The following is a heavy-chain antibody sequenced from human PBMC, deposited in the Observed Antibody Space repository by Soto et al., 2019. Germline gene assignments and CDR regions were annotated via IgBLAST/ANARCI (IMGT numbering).Heavy chain of an antibody. CDR1: SYSISSGFF. Sequence: SETLSLTCVVSSYSISSGFFWAWIRQPPGKGLEWVGSIYHTGDTHYNPSLRSQVSMSVDTSKNHFSLRLTYLTAADTAVYFCPRDTNSLDLSGQGILVTVSS. V-gene: IGHV4-38-2*02. J-gene: IGHJ5*02. D-gene: IGHD2-8*01. CDR3: PRDTNSLDL. CDR2: IYHTGDT.